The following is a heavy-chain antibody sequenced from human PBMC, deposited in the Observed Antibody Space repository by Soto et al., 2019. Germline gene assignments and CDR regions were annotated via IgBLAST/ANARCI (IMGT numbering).Heavy chain of an antibody. CDR1: GGTFSSYA. V-gene: IGHV1-46*01. CDR2: IIPSGGST. CDR3: ARAELTAYYDFWSAEFDY. Sequence: ASVKVSCKASGGTFSSYAISWVRQAPGQGLEWMGGIIPSGGSTSYAQKFQGRVTMTRDTSTSTVYMELSSLRSEDTAVYYCARAELTAYYDFWSAEFDYWGQGTLVTVSS. D-gene: IGHD3-3*01. J-gene: IGHJ4*02.